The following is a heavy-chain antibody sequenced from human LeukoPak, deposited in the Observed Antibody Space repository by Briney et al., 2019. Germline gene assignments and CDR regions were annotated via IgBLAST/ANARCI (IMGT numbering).Heavy chain of an antibody. CDR3: ARGYWFDP. CDR1: GSRFTTYW. Sequence: GASLQISCEGSGSRFTTYWSGWVRPLPGKGREWMGIIYPGDSDTRYSPSFQGHVTISADKSINTAYLHWSGLQASDTAMYYCARGYWFDPWGQGTMVTVSS. J-gene: IGHJ5*02. CDR2: IYPGDSDT. V-gene: IGHV5-51*01.